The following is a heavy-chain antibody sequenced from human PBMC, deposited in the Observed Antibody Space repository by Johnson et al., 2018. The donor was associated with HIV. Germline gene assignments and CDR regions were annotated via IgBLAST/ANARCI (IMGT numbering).Heavy chain of an antibody. Sequence: QVQLVESGGGVVQPGRSLRLSCAASGFTFSNYGMHWVRQGPGKGLEWVAVISYDGSDKYYADSVKGRFTISRDNSKNTLYLQMNSLRAEDTAVYYCAKGPQGIATPDAFDIWGQGTMVTVSS. J-gene: IGHJ3*02. CDR3: AKGPQGIATPDAFDI. D-gene: IGHD2-21*01. CDR1: GFTFSNYG. V-gene: IGHV3-30*18. CDR2: ISYDGSDK.